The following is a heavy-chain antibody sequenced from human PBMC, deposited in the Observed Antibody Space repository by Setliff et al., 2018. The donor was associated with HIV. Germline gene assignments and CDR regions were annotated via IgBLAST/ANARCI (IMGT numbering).Heavy chain of an antibody. J-gene: IGHJ6*03. Sequence: HPGGSLRLSCAASGFTFSSYAMSWVRQAPGKGLEWVSVVSGSGDNAFYADSVKGRFTTSRDNSKNTLYLQMNRLRVEDTATYYCEKDGINSGAYSAYYMDVWGTGTTVTVSS. CDR2: VSGSGDNA. V-gene: IGHV3-23*01. CDR1: GFTFSSYA. CDR3: EKDGINSGAYSAYYMDV. D-gene: IGHD2-15*01.